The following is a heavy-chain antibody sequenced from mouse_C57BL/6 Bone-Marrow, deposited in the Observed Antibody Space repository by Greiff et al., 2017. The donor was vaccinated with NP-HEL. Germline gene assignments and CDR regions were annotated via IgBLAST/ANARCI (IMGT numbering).Heavy chain of an antibody. J-gene: IGHJ3*01. CDR2: IYPRSGNT. D-gene: IGHD2-5*01. Sequence: QVQLQQSGAELARPGASVKLSCKASGYTFTSYGISWVKQRTGQGLEWIGEIYPRSGNTYYNEKFKGKATLTADKSSSTAYMELRSLTSEDSAVYFCARKDLYSNYDAYWGQGTLVTVSA. V-gene: IGHV1-81*01. CDR1: GYTFTSYG. CDR3: ARKDLYSNYDAY.